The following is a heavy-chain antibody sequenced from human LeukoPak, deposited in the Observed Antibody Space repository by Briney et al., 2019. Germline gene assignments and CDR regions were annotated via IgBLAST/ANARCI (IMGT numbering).Heavy chain of an antibody. D-gene: IGHD7-27*01. CDR3: TRDRGSSTLGDY. Sequence: AGGSLRLSCAASGFTFSSYAMSWVRQAPGKGLEWVSAISGSGGSTYYADSVKGRFTISRDNSKNTLYLQMNSLKTEDTAVYYCTRDRGSSTLGDYWGQGTLVTVSS. CDR2: ISGSGGST. CDR1: GFTFSSYA. J-gene: IGHJ4*02. V-gene: IGHV3-23*01.